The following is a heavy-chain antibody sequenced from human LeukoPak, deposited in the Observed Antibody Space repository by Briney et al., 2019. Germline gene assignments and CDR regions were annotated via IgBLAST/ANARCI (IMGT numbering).Heavy chain of an antibody. V-gene: IGHV1-2*02. J-gene: IGHJ6*03. Sequence: ASVKVSCKASGYTFTGYYIHWVRQAPGQGLEWMGWINPNNGATNYAQKFQGRVTMTRDTSISTAYMELSRLRSDDTAVYYCARRTYCGGDCYSEPYYNYYMDVWGKGTTVTVSS. D-gene: IGHD2-21*02. CDR1: GYTFTGYY. CDR2: INPNNGAT. CDR3: ARRTYCGGDCYSEPYYNYYMDV.